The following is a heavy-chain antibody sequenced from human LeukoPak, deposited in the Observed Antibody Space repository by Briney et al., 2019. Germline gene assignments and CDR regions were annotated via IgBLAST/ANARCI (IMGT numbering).Heavy chain of an antibody. CDR2: ISGSGGST. Sequence: PGGSLRLSCAASGFTFGSYAMSWVRQAPGKGLEWVSAISGSGGSTYYADSVKGRFTISRDNSKNTLYLQMNSLRAEDTAVYYCASNLEMATTPPDYWGQGTLVTVSS. CDR3: ASNLEMATTPPDY. V-gene: IGHV3-23*01. D-gene: IGHD5-24*01. CDR1: GFTFGSYA. J-gene: IGHJ4*02.